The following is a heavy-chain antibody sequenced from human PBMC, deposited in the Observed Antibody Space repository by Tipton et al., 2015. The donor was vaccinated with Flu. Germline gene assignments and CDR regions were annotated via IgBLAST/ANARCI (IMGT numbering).Heavy chain of an antibody. V-gene: IGHV4-59*01. CDR2: IFHRGST. CDR1: GDSITDYY. D-gene: IGHD6-13*01. Sequence: LRLSCTVSGDSITDYYWTWVRQTPGKGLEWIGYIFHRGSTNYNPSLKSRVTMSIDTSKNQFSLRLTSVTAADSAVYFCAGEKQQLVGGWYFDLWGRGTQVTVSS. J-gene: IGHJ2*01. CDR3: AGEKQQLVGGWYFDL.